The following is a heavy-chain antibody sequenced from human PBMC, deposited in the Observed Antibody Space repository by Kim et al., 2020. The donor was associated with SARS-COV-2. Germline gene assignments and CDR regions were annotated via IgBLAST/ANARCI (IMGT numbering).Heavy chain of an antibody. CDR3: AREKGSSGWYESS. Sequence: YAQKFQGRVTITADESTSTAYMELSSLRSEDTAVYYCAREKGSSGWYESSWGQGTLVTVSS. V-gene: IGHV1-69*01. J-gene: IGHJ4*02. D-gene: IGHD6-19*01.